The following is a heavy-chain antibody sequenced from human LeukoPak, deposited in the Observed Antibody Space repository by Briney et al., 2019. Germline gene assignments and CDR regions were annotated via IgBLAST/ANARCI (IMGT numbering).Heavy chain of an antibody. Sequence: GGSLRFACAASGFAFSDSWMTWIRQAPGKGLEWVAFIKGDGSAKKYVDSVKGRFTISRDNAKNSLFLQMNSLRAEDTAVYYCARDRGWIQHDIWGQGTMVTVSS. J-gene: IGHJ3*02. V-gene: IGHV3-7*01. CDR3: ARDRGWIQHDI. D-gene: IGHD5-18*01. CDR2: IKGDGSAK. CDR1: GFAFSDSW.